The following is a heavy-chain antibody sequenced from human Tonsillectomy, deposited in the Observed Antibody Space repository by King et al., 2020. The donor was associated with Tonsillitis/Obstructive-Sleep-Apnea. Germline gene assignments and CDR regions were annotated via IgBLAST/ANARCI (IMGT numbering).Heavy chain of an antibody. CDR3: AGNSGRSYEGH. J-gene: IGHJ4*02. CDR1: GFTFSSYW. D-gene: IGHD1-26*01. Sequence: VQLVESGGGLVQPGGSLRLSCAASGFTFSSYWMSWVRQAPGKGLEWVANIKQDGREKYYVDSVKGRFTISRDNAKNSLYLQMNSLRAEDTAVYYCAGNSGRSYEGHWGQGTLVTVSS. CDR2: IKQDGREK. V-gene: IGHV3-7*03.